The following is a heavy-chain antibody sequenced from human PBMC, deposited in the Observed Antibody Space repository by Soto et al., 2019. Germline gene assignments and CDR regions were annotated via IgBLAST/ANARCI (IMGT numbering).Heavy chain of an antibody. CDR2: ISAYNGNT. D-gene: IGHD6-19*01. Sequence: QDRLVQSGDEVKKPGASVRVSCKASGYSFTNYGITWVRQAPGQGFEWMGWISAYNGNTNYAQKFQGRVTLTTEASTSTAYLKLRSLSSNGTAVYYCVRDSGGAPPVAGNTHCYDYMVVWGKGTTVIVSS. V-gene: IGHV1-18*01. CDR1: GYSFTNYG. CDR3: VRDSGGAPPVAGNTHCYDYMVV. J-gene: IGHJ6*03.